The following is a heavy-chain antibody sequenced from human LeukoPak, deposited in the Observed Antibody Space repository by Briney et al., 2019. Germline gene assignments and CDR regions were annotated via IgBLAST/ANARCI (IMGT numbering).Heavy chain of an antibody. J-gene: IGHJ6*02. CDR2: FDPEDGET. D-gene: IGHD4-17*01. CDR3: ATRTVTTPYYYYGMDV. Sequence: GASVKVSCKVSGYTLTELSMHWVRQAPGKGLEWMGGFDPEDGETIYAQKFQGRVTMTEDTSTDTAYMELSSLRSEDTAVYYCATRTVTTPYYYYGMDVWAKGPRSPSP. V-gene: IGHV1-24*01. CDR1: GYTLTELS.